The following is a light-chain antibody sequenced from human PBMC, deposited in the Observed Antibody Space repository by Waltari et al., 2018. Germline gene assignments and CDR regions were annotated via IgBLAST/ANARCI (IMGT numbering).Light chain of an antibody. J-gene: IGLJ1*01. CDR2: DDS. Sequence: SYVLTQPPSVSVAPGQTARITCGGNNIGSNSVHWYQQRPGQAHVLVVYDDSDRPSGIPERFSGSNSGNTATLTISRVEAGDEADYYCQVWDGSSDQYVFGTATKVTVL. CDR1: NIGSNS. V-gene: IGLV3-21*02. CDR3: QVWDGSSDQYV.